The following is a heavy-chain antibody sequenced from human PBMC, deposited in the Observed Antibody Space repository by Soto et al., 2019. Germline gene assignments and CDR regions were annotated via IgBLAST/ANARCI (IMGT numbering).Heavy chain of an antibody. V-gene: IGHV4-30-4*01. CDR1: GGSINSGNYF. CDR2: IYYSGNT. CDR3: ARVFNSGYYFPFDL. J-gene: IGHJ4*02. D-gene: IGHD3-22*01. Sequence: SETLSLTCTVSGGSINSGNYFWSWIRQPPGKGLEWIGYIYYSGNTYYNPSLKSRVTISVDTSKNQFSLNLSSVTAADTAVYYCARVFNSGYYFPFDLWGQGTLVTVSS.